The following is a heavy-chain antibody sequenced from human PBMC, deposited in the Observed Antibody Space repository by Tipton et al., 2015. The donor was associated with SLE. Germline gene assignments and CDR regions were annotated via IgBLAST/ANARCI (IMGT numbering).Heavy chain of an antibody. J-gene: IGHJ4*02. CDR1: GFSISSGYY. CDR3: ARERLYSSSWFSD. CDR2: IYHSGTT. V-gene: IGHV4-38-2*02. Sequence: TLSLTCSVSGFSISSGYYWGWIRQPPGKGLEWIGSIYHSGTTYYNPSLKTRVTISVDTSKNQFSLKMNSVTAADTAVYYCARERLYSSSWFSDWGQGTLVTVSS. D-gene: IGHD6-13*01.